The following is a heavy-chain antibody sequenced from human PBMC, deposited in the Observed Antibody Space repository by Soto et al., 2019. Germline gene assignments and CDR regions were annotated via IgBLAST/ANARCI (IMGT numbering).Heavy chain of an antibody. V-gene: IGHV1-18*01. CDR3: ARDTQQDSNDYYLEWFDP. D-gene: IGHD3-22*01. CDR1: GYTFYRYG. J-gene: IGHJ5*02. CDR2: INPSNDNT. Sequence: QVQLVQSGAEVKKAGASVKVSCTASGYTFYRYGITWVRQAPGQGLEWMGWINPSNDNTNYAQKFRGRVTMTTDASTSTAHMELRSLKSDDTAVYYCARDTQQDSNDYYLEWFDPWGQGTLVTVSS.